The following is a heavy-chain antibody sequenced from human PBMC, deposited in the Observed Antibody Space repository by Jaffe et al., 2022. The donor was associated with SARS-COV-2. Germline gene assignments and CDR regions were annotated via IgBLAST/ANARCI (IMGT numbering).Heavy chain of an antibody. D-gene: IGHD6-19*01. CDR3: ARDGAIAVELRGDFQH. Sequence: QVQLVESGGGVVQPGRSLRLSCAASGFTFSSYAMHWVRQAPGKGLEWVAVISYDGSNKYYADSVKGRFTISRDNSKNTLYLQMNSLRAEDTAVYYCARDGAIAVELRGDFQHWGQGTLVTVSS. V-gene: IGHV3-30-3*01. CDR2: ISYDGSNK. J-gene: IGHJ1*01. CDR1: GFTFSSYA.